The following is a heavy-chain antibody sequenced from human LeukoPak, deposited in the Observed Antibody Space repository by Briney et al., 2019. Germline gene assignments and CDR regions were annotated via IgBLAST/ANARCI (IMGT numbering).Heavy chain of an antibody. CDR2: INPNSGGT. CDR1: GYTFIGYY. CDR3: ARDLYYYDSSGYYYASIYYYGMDV. J-gene: IGHJ6*02. V-gene: IGHV1-2*02. Sequence: GSVKVSCKASGYTFIGYYMHWVRQAPGRGLEWMGWINPNSGGTNYAQKFQGRVTMTRDTSISTAYMELSRMRSDDTAVYYCARDLYYYDSSGYYYASIYYYGMDVWGQGTTVTVSS. D-gene: IGHD3-22*01.